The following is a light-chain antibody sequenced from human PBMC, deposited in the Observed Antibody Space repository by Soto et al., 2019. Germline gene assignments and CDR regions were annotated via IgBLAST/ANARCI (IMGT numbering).Light chain of an antibody. CDR3: LQDYTYPFT. V-gene: IGKV1-6*01. Sequence: AVQMTQSPSSLSASVGDRVTITCRASQGIRNDLGWYQQKPGKAPKLLIYAASSLQSGVPSRFSVSGSGTDFTLTIRSLQPEDFATYYCLQDYTYPFTFGPGTKVDIK. CDR1: QGIRND. CDR2: AAS. J-gene: IGKJ3*01.